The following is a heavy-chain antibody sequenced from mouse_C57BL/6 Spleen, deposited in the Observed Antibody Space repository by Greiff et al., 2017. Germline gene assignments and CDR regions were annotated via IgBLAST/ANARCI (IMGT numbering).Heavy chain of an antibody. CDR1: GYSFTSYY. J-gene: IGHJ4*01. D-gene: IGHD1-1*01. Sequence: VQLQQSGPELVKPGASVKISCKASGYSFTSYYIHWVKQRPGQGLEWIGWIYPGSGNTKYNEKFKGKATLTADTSSSTAYMQLSSLTSEDSAVYDCARDFYYYGSSYAMGYWGQGTSVTVSS. CDR3: ARDFYYYGSSYAMGY. V-gene: IGHV1-66*01. CDR2: IYPGSGNT.